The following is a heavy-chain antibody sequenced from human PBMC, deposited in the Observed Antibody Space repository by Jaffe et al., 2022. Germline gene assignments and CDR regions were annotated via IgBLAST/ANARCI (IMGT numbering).Heavy chain of an antibody. CDR2: ISSSSSYI. V-gene: IGHV3-21*01. J-gene: IGHJ4*02. CDR3: ARVGYGDPKADY. D-gene: IGHD4-17*01. Sequence: EVQLVESGGGLVKPGGSLRLSCAASGFTFSSYSMNWVRQAPGKGLEWVSSISSSSSYIYYADSVKGRFTISRDNAKNSLYLQMNSLRAEDTAVYYCARVGYGDPKADYWGQGTLVTVSS. CDR1: GFTFSSYS.